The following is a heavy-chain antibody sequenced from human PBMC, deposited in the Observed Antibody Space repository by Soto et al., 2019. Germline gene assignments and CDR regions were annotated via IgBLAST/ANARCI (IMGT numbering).Heavy chain of an antibody. CDR2: IRGRGGST. CDR1: GFTFSSYA. J-gene: IGHJ4*02. D-gene: IGHD1-7*01. Sequence: GGSLGLSCVAAGFTFSSYAMSWVRQAPGKGREWVSDIRGRGGSTYYADSVKARFTISRDNPKNTLSVQMNRLRADDAAVYYCAKHKELVPGPFAYWGEAPLVT. CDR3: AKHKELVPGPFAY. V-gene: IGHV3-23*01.